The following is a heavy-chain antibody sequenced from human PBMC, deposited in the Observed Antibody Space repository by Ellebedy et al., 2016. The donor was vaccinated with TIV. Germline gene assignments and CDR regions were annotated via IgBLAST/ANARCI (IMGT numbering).Heavy chain of an antibody. CDR2: IKQDGTER. CDR1: GFTFSGYW. D-gene: IGHD2-21*01. Sequence: GESLKISCAASGFTFSGYWMTWVRQAPGKGLEWVANIKQDGTERSYLDSVKGRFTISRDNAKSSFYLQMNSLRAEDTAVYYCVTYSSATGCLDPWGQGTLVTVSS. J-gene: IGHJ5*02. CDR3: VTYSSATGCLDP. V-gene: IGHV3-7*03.